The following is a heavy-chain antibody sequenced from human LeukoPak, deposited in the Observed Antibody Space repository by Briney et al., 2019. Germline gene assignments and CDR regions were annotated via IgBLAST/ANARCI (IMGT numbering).Heavy chain of an antibody. V-gene: IGHV3-21*01. D-gene: IGHD3-16*01. CDR1: GFTFSSYS. Sequence: GGSLRLSCAASGFTFSSYSMNWVRQAPGKGLEWVSSISSSSSYIYYADSVKGRFTISRDNAKSSLYLQMNSLRAEDTAFYYCARGSYYGGEEDYWGQGTLVTVSS. CDR2: ISSSSSYI. CDR3: ARGSYYGGEEDY. J-gene: IGHJ4*02.